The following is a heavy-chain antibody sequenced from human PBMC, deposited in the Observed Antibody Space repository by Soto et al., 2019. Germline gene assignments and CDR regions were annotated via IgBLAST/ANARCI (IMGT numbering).Heavy chain of an antibody. D-gene: IGHD5-12*01. Sequence: EVQLLESGGGLVQPGGSLRLSCAASGFTFSSYAMSWVRQAPGKGLEWVSAISGSGGSTYYADSVEGRFTISRDNSKNRLYGEMNRLRAENTAVYYFGKDAGGGGTDPIVDMKHLDVWGKGATVTVST. CDR1: GFTFSSYA. CDR3: GKDAGGGGTDPIVDMKHLDV. CDR2: ISGSGGST. V-gene: IGHV3-23*01. J-gene: IGHJ6*04.